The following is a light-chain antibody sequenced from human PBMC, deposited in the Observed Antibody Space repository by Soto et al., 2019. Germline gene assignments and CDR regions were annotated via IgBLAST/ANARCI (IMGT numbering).Light chain of an antibody. Sequence: EIVLTQSPGTLSLSPGERATLSCRASQSVYKNFLAWYQQKPGQAPRLLINGASNRATGIPDRVSGSGSGTDSLTIDRLEPEDFAVYFCQQYGSSPPTFGGGTKVAIK. CDR3: QQYGSSPPT. V-gene: IGKV3-20*01. CDR1: QSVYKNF. J-gene: IGKJ4*01. CDR2: GAS.